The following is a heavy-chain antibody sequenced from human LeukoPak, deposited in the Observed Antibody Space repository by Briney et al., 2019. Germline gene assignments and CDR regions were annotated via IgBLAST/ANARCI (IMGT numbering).Heavy chain of an antibody. CDR2: INHSGST. CDR3: ARASTRVAARLGDY. Sequence: SETLSLTCAVYGGSFSGYYWSWIRQPPGKGLEWIGEINHSGSTNYNPSLKSRVTISVGTSKNQFSLKLSSVTAADTAVYYCARASTRVAARLGDYWGQGTLVTVSS. J-gene: IGHJ4*02. D-gene: IGHD6-6*01. V-gene: IGHV4-34*01. CDR1: GGSFSGYY.